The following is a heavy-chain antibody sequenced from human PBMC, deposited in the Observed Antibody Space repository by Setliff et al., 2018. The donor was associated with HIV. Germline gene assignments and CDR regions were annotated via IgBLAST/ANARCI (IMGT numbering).Heavy chain of an antibody. CDR3: AKTVALLRAARLDLDY. CDR1: GFTFRNYA. Sequence: PEGSLRLSCAASGFTFRNYAMTWVRQAPGKGLEWVSTISPSSGGTNYADSVKGRFTISRDNSKNILYLQMNSLRVEDSAVYYCAKTVALLRAARLDLDYWGQGTLVTVSS. J-gene: IGHJ4*02. CDR2: ISPSSGGT. D-gene: IGHD6-6*01. V-gene: IGHV3-23*01.